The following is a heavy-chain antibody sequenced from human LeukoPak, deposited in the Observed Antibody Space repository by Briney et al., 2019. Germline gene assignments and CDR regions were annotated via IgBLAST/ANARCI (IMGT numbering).Heavy chain of an antibody. J-gene: IGHJ3*02. D-gene: IGHD6-13*01. V-gene: IGHV3-49*04. CDR1: GFTFGDYA. CDR2: IRSKAYGGTT. CDR3: TRIAAAGTDHAFDI. Sequence: PGGSLRLSCTASGFTFGDYAMSWVRQAPGKGLEWVGFIRSKAYGGTTEYAASVKGRFTISRDDSKNIAYLQMNSLKTEDTAVYYCTRIAAAGTDHAFDIWGQGTMVTVSS.